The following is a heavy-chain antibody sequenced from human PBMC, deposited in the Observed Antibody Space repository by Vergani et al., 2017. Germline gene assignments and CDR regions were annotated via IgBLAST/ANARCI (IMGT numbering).Heavy chain of an antibody. J-gene: IGHJ6*02. CDR1: GFTFSSYA. CDR3: AREWVERDFWSGYSYYYCGMDV. D-gene: IGHD3-3*01. CDR2: ISGSGGST. V-gene: IGHV3-23*01. Sequence: EVQLLESGGGLVQPGGSLRLSCAASGFTFSSYAMSWVRQAPGKGLEWVSAISGSGGSTYYADSVKGRFTISRDNSKNTLYLQMNSLRAEDTAVYYCAREWVERDFWSGYSYYYCGMDVWGQGTTVTVSS.